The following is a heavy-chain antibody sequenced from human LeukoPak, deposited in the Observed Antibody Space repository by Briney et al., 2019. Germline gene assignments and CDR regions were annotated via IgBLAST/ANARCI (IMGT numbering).Heavy chain of an antibody. V-gene: IGHV3-7*03. CDR3: ARDSLARPLGY. D-gene: IGHD6-6*01. J-gene: IGHJ4*02. Sequence: GGSLRLSCVASGFTFGKYWMSWVRQAPGKGLEWVANIKLDGSEKNYVDSVKGRFTISRDNTKNSLYLQMNSLRAEDTAVYYCARDSLARPLGYWGQGTLVTVSS. CDR1: GFTFGKYW. CDR2: IKLDGSEK.